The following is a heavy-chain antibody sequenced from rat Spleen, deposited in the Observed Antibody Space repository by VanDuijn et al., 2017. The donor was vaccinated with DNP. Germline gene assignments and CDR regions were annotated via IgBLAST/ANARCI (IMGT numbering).Heavy chain of an antibody. CDR1: GYSITSNY. CDR2: ISYSGST. V-gene: IGHV3-1*01. Sequence: EVQLQESGPGLVKPSQSLSLTCSVTGYSITSNYWGWIRKFPGNKMEYIGHISYSGSTNYNPSLKSRISINRDTSKNQFFLQVNSITTEDTATYYCVRGKYNSDYFYYWGQGVMVTVSS. D-gene: IGHD4-3*01. CDR3: VRGKYNSDYFYY. J-gene: IGHJ2*01.